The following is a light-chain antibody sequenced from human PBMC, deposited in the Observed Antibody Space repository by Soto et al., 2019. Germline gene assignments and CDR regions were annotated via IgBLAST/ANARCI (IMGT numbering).Light chain of an antibody. V-gene: IGKV3-11*01. CDR3: QQRSGT. Sequence: EIVLTQSPATLSLSPGERATLSCRASQSVSSYLAWYQQKPGQAPRLLIYDASNRATGIPARFSGSGSGTDFTLPIRSLEPEDFAVYYCQQRSGTFGGGTKVEIK. J-gene: IGKJ4*01. CDR2: DAS. CDR1: QSVSSY.